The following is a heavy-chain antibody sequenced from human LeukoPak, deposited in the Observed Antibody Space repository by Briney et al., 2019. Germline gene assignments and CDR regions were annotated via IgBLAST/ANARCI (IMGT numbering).Heavy chain of an antibody. CDR2: ISSSSSTI. D-gene: IGHD2-2*02. J-gene: IGHJ5*02. V-gene: IGHV3-48*01. CDR1: GFTFSSYS. CDR3: AREACSTSCYTWFDP. Sequence: GGSLRLSCAASGFTFSSYSMNWVRQAPGKGLEWVSYISSSSSTIYYADSVKGRFTISRDNAKNSLYLQMNSLRAEDTAVYYCAREACSTSCYTWFDPWGQGTLVTVSS.